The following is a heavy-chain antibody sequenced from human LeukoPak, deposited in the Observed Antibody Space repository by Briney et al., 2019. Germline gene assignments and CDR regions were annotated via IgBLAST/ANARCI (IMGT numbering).Heavy chain of an antibody. V-gene: IGHV3-21*01. CDR1: GFIFDSYS. CDR2: ISSSSDYI. D-gene: IGHD3-10*01. Sequence: GGSLRLSCVASGFIFDSYSINWVRQAPGKGLEWVSSISSSSDYIYYGDSVKGRFTISRDNARNSVFLQMNSLRAEDTAVYYCARDLHSRSGRRFDYWGQGTLVTVSS. CDR3: ARDLHSRSGRRFDY. J-gene: IGHJ4*02.